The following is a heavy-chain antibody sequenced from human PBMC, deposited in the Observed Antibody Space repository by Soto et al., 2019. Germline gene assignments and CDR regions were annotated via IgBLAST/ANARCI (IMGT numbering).Heavy chain of an antibody. J-gene: IGHJ6*02. CDR3: AKDMRGGSSRAGYYYGLEV. D-gene: IGHD3-10*01. Sequence: EVQLVESGGGLVQPGRSLRLSCAASGFTFDDYAMHWVRPAPGKGLEWVSGISWNSGTIVYADSVKGRFTISRDNAKNSLYLRMNSRRGDDTALYYCAKDMRGGSSRAGYYYGLEVWGQGTTVTVCS. CDR1: GFTFDDYA. CDR2: ISWNSGTI. V-gene: IGHV3-9*01.